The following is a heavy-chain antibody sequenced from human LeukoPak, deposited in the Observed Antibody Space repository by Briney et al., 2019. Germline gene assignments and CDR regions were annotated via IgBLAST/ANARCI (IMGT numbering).Heavy chain of an antibody. Sequence: GGSLRLSCAASGITLSNYGMSWVRQAPGKGLEWVAGISDSGGRTNYADSVKGRFTISRDNPKNTLYLQMNSLRAEDTAVYYCARDRSGSYYEPFDCWGQGTLVTVSS. J-gene: IGHJ4*02. CDR3: ARDRSGSYYEPFDC. CDR1: GITLSNYG. CDR2: ISDSGGRT. V-gene: IGHV3-23*01. D-gene: IGHD3-10*01.